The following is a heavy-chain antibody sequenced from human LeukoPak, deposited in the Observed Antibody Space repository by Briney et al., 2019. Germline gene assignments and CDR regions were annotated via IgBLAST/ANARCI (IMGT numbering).Heavy chain of an antibody. V-gene: IGHV3-53*01. CDR1: GFTVSSNY. Sequence: PGGSLRLSCAASGFTVSSNYMSWVRQAPGKGLEWVSVIYSGGSTYYADFVKGRFTISRDNSKNTLYLQMNSLRAEDTAVYYCAKDVSWGSYITWGQGTLVTVSS. CDR3: AKDVSWGSYIT. J-gene: IGHJ5*02. CDR2: IYSGGST. D-gene: IGHD3-16*01.